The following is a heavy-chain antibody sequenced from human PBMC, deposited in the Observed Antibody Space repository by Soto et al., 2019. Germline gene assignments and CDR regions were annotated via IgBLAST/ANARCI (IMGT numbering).Heavy chain of an antibody. J-gene: IGHJ6*02. CDR2: ISGYNGNT. CDR1: GYSFTTYG. V-gene: IGHV1-18*01. Sequence: QVQLVQSRGEVKKPGASVKVSCKTSGYSFTTYGISWVRQAPGQGLEWMGWISGYNGNTNYAQNLQGRVTMTTDTSXXTADMAPRSRRSDDTAVYYCAREGPAPYYYYGMDVWGQGSTVTVSS. CDR3: AREGPAPYYYYGMDV.